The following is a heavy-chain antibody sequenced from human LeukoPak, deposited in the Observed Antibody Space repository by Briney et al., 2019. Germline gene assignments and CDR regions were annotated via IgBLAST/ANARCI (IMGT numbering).Heavy chain of an antibody. CDR2: ISNNGGYT. D-gene: IGHD6-19*01. CDR1: GFTFSSSA. CDR3: AGGSGWYLINY. V-gene: IGHV3-23*01. J-gene: IGHJ4*02. Sequence: GGSLRLSCAASGFTFSSSAMSWVRQAPGKGLEWVSAISNNGGYTYYADSVQGRFTISRDNSKNTLYLQMSSLRAEDTAVYYCAGGSGWYLINYWGQGTLVTVSS.